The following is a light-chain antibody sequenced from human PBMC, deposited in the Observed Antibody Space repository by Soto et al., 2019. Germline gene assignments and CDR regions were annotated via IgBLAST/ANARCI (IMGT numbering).Light chain of an antibody. J-gene: IGKJ1*01. CDR3: QLYGRSPTWT. CDR2: GAS. V-gene: IGKV3-20*01. Sequence: EIVLTQSPATLSVSPGERATLSCRASQSVTSDLAWYHQKPGQAPRLLVYGASNRATGIPDRFSGSGSGTDFTLTINRLEPEDFAVYYCQLYGRSPTWTFGQGTKVDIK. CDR1: QSVTSD.